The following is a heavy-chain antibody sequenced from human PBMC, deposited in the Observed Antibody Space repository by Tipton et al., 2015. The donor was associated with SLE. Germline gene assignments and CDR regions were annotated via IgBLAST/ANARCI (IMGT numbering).Heavy chain of an antibody. V-gene: IGHV3-30*02. Sequence: SLRLSCAASGFTFSSYAMHWVRQAPGKGLEWVAFIRYDGSNKNYADSVKGRFTISRDNSKNTLYLQMNSLRAEVTAVYYCATRRDGYNYGGFDIWGQGTMVTVSS. CDR1: GFTFSSYA. D-gene: IGHD5-24*01. CDR3: ATRRDGYNYGGFDI. CDR2: IRYDGSNK. J-gene: IGHJ3*02.